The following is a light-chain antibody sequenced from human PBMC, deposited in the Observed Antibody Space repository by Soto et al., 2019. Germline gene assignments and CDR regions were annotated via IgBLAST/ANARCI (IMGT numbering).Light chain of an antibody. Sequence: EVVLTQTPDTFAFSSGDRATISCRSSQSVSSSLAWYQQKPGQAPSLLXYDASNRATGIPARFSGSGSRTDLTLTISSLETEDFAAYYCQQRSNWPALTFGGGTKVDI. CDR1: QSVSSS. V-gene: IGKV3-11*01. CDR3: QQRSNWPALT. J-gene: IGKJ4*01. CDR2: DAS.